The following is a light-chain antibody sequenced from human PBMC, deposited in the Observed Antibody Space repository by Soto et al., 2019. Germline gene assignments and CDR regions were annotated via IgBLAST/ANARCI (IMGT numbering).Light chain of an antibody. V-gene: IGKV3-11*01. CDR1: HSVGSL. CDR3: QQRSNWPRA. CDR2: DAS. Sequence: EIVLTQSPATLSLSPGDRATLSCRASHSVGSLLAWYQQKPGQAPRLLIYDASSRATGIPARFSGSGSGTDFTLTISSLEPEDFAVYYCQQRSNWPRAFGQGTKVEIK. J-gene: IGKJ1*01.